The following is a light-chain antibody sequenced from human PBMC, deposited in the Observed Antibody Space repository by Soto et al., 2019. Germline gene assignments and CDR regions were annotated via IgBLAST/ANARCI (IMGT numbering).Light chain of an antibody. V-gene: IGLV1-44*01. CDR2: SNN. CDR1: SSNIGSNT. Sequence: QSVLTQPPSASGTPGQRVTISCSGSSSNIGSNTVNWHQQLPGTAPKLLIYSNNQRPSGVPDRFSGSKSGTSASLAISGLQSEDEADYYCAAWDDSLNGWVFGGGTQVTVL. CDR3: AAWDDSLNGWV. J-gene: IGLJ3*02.